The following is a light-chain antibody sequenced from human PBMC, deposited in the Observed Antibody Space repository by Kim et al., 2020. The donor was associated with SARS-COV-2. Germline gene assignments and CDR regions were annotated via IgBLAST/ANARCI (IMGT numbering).Light chain of an antibody. CDR2: AAS. CDR1: QGSSTS. CDR3: QQYYSTRGLWS. J-gene: IGKJ1*01. Sequence: DIQMTQSPSSLSASIGDTVTITCRASQGSSTSLAWLQQKSGKAPTLLVYAASKLKSGVPTRFSGSGSGTDFTLTISNLQAEDFATYHCQQYYSTRGLWSFGQGTKVDIK. V-gene: IGKV1-NL1*01.